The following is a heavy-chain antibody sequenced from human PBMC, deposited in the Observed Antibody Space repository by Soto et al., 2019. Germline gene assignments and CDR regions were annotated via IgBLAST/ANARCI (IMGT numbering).Heavy chain of an antibody. CDR1: GYTFTSYD. CDR3: ARGDDFWSGRLDY. J-gene: IGHJ4*02. V-gene: IGHV1-8*01. CDR2: MNPNSGNT. Sequence: QVQLVQSGAEVKKPGASVKVSCKASGYTFTSYDINWVRQATGQGLEWMGWMNPNSGNTGYAQKVQGRITMARNTAITTPYMELSSLRSEDTAVYYCARGDDFWSGRLDYWGQGTLVTASS. D-gene: IGHD3-3*01.